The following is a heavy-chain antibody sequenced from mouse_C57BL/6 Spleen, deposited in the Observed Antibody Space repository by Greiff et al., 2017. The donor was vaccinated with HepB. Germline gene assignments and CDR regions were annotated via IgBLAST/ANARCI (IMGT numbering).Heavy chain of an antibody. V-gene: IGHV1-9*01. CDR3: ACGSPSVVAEFAY. Sequence: QVQLQQSGAELMKPGASVKLSCKATGYTFTGYWIEWVKQRPGHGLEWIGEILPGSGSTNYNEKFKGKATLTADTSSNTAYMQLSSLTTEDSAIYAGACGSPSVVAEFAYWGQGTLVTVSA. D-gene: IGHD1-1*01. CDR1: GYTFTGYW. J-gene: IGHJ3*01. CDR2: ILPGSGST.